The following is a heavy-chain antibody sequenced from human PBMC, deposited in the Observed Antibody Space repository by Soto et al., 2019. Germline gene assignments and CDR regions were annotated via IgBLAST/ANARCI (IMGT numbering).Heavy chain of an antibody. CDR3: ARGWLPPGAAAGGGFDP. CDR1: GGSVSSGSYY. J-gene: IGHJ5*02. D-gene: IGHD6-13*01. V-gene: IGHV4-61*01. Sequence: SETLSLTCTVSGGSVSSGSYYWSWIRQPPGKGLEWIGYIYYSGSTNYNPSLKSRVTISVDTSKNQFSLKLSSVTAADTAVYYCARGWLPPGAAAGGGFDPWGQGTLVTVSS. CDR2: IYYSGST.